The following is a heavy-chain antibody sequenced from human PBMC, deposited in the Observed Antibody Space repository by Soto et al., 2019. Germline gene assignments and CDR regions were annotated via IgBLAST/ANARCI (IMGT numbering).Heavy chain of an antibody. CDR2: INHSGST. D-gene: IGHD6-19*01. CDR3: ARLSARAVARTAYGMDV. V-gene: IGHV4-34*01. J-gene: IGHJ6*02. Sequence: SETLSLTCAVYGGSFSGYYWSWIRQPPGKGLEWIGEINHSGSTNYNPSLKSRVTISVDTSKNQFSLKLSSVTAADTAVYYCARLSARAVARTAYGMDVWGQGTTVTVSS. CDR1: GGSFSGYY.